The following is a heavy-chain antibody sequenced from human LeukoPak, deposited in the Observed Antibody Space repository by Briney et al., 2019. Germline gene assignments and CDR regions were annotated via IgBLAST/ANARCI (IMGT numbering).Heavy chain of an antibody. J-gene: IGHJ4*02. CDR3: TRVFSGWLPFYFDY. V-gene: IGHV3-49*04. CDR1: GFNFGDFG. CDR2: MRSESCGGTT. D-gene: IGHD5-12*01. Sequence: PGGSLRLSCTASGFNFGDFGMSWVRQAPGKGLEWVSFMRSESCGGTTEYAASVEGRFTISRDDSKSIVYLEMKSLKTEDTALYFCTRVFSGWLPFYFDYWGQGALVTVSS.